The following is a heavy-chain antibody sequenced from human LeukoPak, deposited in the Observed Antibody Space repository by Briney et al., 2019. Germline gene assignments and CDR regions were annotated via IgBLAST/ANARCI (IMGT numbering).Heavy chain of an antibody. D-gene: IGHD3-22*01. CDR2: IFYTGST. J-gene: IGHJ4*02. CDR3: AGEGGSSGYFDY. CDR1: GGSISSGGYY. V-gene: IGHV4-31*03. Sequence: SETLSLTCTVSGGSISSGGYYWSWIRQHPGKGLEWIGYIFYTGSTYYNPSLKSRVTMSVDTSKNQFSLKLTSVTAADTAVYYCAGEGGSSGYFDYWGQGTLVTVSS.